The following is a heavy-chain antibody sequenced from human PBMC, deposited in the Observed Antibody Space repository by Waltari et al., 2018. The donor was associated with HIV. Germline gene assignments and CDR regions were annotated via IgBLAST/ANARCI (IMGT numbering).Heavy chain of an antibody. CDR2: MNPNSGNT. V-gene: IGHV1-8*01. CDR3: ARAGPYYDFWSGYLFDP. J-gene: IGHJ5*02. D-gene: IGHD3-3*01. CDR1: GYTFTCYD. Sequence: QVQLVQSGAEVKKPGASVKVSCKASGYTFTCYDIHCARQATGQGLEWMGWMNPNSGNTGYAQKFQGRVTMTRNTSISTAYMELSSLRSEDTAVYYCARAGPYYDFWSGYLFDPWGQGTLVTVSS.